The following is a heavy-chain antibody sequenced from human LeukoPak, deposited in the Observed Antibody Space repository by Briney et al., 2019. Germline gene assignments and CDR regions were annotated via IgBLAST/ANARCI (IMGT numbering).Heavy chain of an antibody. J-gene: IGHJ4*02. CDR3: AKTNGYYSD. V-gene: IGHV3-23*01. CDR2: ISGSGGTT. D-gene: IGHD3-22*01. CDR1: GFTFSSYG. Sequence: GGSLRLSCAASGFTFSSYGMNWVRQAPGKGLEWVSGISGSGGTTYYADSVKGRFTISRDNSKNSLSLQVRSLRAEDTAVYYCAKTNGYYSDWGQGTLCTVSS.